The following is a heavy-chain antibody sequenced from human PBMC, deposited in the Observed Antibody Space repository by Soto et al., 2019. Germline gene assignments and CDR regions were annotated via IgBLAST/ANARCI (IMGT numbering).Heavy chain of an antibody. V-gene: IGHV1-24*01. J-gene: IGHJ3*02. CDR2: FDPEDGET. Sequence: ASVKVSCKVSGYTLTELSMHWVRQAPGKGLEWMGGFDPEDGETIYAQKFQGRVTMTEDTSTDTAYMELSSLRSEDTAVYYCATSLLKGSSGYYNDAFDIWGQGTMVTVSS. CDR1: GYTLTELS. D-gene: IGHD3-22*01. CDR3: ATSLLKGSSGYYNDAFDI.